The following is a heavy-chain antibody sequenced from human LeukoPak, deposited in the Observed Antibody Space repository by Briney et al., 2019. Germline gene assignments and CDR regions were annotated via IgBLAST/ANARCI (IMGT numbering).Heavy chain of an antibody. V-gene: IGHV1-69*01. CDR1: GGTFSSYA. D-gene: IGHD2-21*01. CDR2: IIPIFGTA. Sequence: SVKVSCKASGGTFSSYAISWVRQAPGQGLEWMGGIIPIFGTANYAQKFQGRVTITADESTTTAYMELSSLRTDDTAVYYCARDLLGSHTSYSSGAWDYWGQGTLVTVSS. CDR3: ARDLLGSHTSYSSGAWDY. J-gene: IGHJ4*02.